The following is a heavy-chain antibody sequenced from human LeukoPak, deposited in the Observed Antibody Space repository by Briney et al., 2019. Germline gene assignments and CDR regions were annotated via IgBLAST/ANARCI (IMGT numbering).Heavy chain of an antibody. Sequence: PGGSLRLSCAASGFTFSSYEMNWVRQAPGKGLEWVSYISSSGSTIYYADSVKGRFTISRDNAKNSLYLQMNSLRAEDTAVYYCARGRGNGALDYWGQGTLVTVSS. CDR1: GFTFSSYE. CDR2: ISSSGSTI. V-gene: IGHV3-48*03. D-gene: IGHD1-1*01. CDR3: ARGRGNGALDY. J-gene: IGHJ4*02.